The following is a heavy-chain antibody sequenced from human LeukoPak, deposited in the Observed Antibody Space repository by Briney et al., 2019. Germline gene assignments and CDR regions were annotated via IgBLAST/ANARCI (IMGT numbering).Heavy chain of an antibody. D-gene: IGHD3-3*01. J-gene: IGHJ4*02. CDR1: GGSFSGYY. V-gene: IGHV4-34*01. Sequence: SETLSLTCAVYGGSFSGYYWSWIRQPRGKGLGWIGEINHSGSTNYNPSLKSRVTISVDTSKNQFSLKLSSVTAADTAVYYCARARMYYDFWSGPEWTYYFDYWGQGTLVTVSS. CDR3: ARARMYYDFWSGPEWTYYFDY. CDR2: INHSGST.